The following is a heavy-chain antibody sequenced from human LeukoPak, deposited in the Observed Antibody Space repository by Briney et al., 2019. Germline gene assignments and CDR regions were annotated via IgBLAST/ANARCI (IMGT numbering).Heavy chain of an antibody. CDR3: AREPDRGSKWELLFPFDY. CDR2: INPSGGST. D-gene: IGHD1-26*01. J-gene: IGHJ4*02. V-gene: IGHV1-46*01. Sequence: VASVKVSCKASGYTFTSYYMHWVRQAPGQGLEWMGIINPSGGSTSYAQKFQGRVTMTRDTSTSTVYMELSSLRSEDTAVYYCAREPDRGSKWELLFPFDYWGQGTLVTVSS. CDR1: GYTFTSYY.